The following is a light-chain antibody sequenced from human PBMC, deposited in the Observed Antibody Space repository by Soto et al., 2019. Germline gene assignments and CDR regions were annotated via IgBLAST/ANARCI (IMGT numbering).Light chain of an antibody. CDR3: MIWHSSAVV. V-gene: IGLV5-45*03. CDR1: SGINVGTYR. J-gene: IGLJ2*01. CDR2: YKSDSDK. Sequence: QPVLTQPSSLSASPGASASLTCTLRSGINVGTYRIYWYQQKPGSPPQYLLRYKSDSDKQQGPGVPSRFSGSKDASANAGILLISGLQSEDEADYYCMIWHSSAVVFGGGTKLTVL.